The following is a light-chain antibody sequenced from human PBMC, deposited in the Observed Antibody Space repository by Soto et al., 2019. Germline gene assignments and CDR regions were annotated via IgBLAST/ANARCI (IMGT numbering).Light chain of an antibody. V-gene: IGKV3-15*01. CDR3: QQYNNWPLT. CDR2: GAS. J-gene: IGKJ4*01. CDR1: QSVSSN. Sequence: EIVMTQSPATLSVSPGERATLSCRASQSVSSNLAWYQQKPGQAPRLLIYGASTRATGIPARFSGSGSGTESTLTISSLQSEDFAVYYCQQYNNWPLTFGGGTKVDIX.